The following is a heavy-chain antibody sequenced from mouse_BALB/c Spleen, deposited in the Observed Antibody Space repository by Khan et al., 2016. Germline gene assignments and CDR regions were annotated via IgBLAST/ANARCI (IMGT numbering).Heavy chain of an antibody. D-gene: IGHD1-1*01. CDR1: GYSITSGYY. V-gene: IGHV3-6*02. CDR3: SRDPFYCYSSSYWYFDV. Sequence: EVQLQESGPGLVKPSQSLSLTCSVTGYSITSGYYWNWIRQFPGNKLEWLGYISYDGSNNYNPSLKNRISITRDTSKNQFFLKLNSVTTEDTATYYSSRDPFYCYSSSYWYFDVCGAGTTVTVSS. J-gene: IGHJ1*01. CDR2: ISYDGSN.